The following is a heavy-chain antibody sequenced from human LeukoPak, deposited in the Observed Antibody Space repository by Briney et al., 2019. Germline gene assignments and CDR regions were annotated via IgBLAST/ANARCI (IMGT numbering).Heavy chain of an antibody. D-gene: IGHD2-15*01. CDR1: GYTFTGYY. CDR3: ASSVAYCSGGSCYSLRG. Sequence: ASVKVSCKASGYTFTGYYMHWVRQAPGQGLEWMGWINPNSGGTNYAQKFQGRVTMTRDTSISTAYMDLTRLRSDDTAVYYCASSVAYCSGGSCYSLRGWGQGTLVTVSS. V-gene: IGHV1-2*02. J-gene: IGHJ4*02. CDR2: INPNSGGT.